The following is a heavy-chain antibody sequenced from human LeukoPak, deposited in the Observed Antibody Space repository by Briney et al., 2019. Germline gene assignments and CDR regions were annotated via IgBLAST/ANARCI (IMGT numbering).Heavy chain of an antibody. V-gene: IGHV4-39*01. CDR1: GGSISSSSYY. CDR3: ARILLWFGELGDTYYFDY. D-gene: IGHD3-10*01. J-gene: IGHJ4*02. CDR2: IYYSGST. Sequence: SETLSLTCTVSGGSISSSSYYWGWIRQPPGKGLEWIGSIYYSGSTYYNPSLKSRVTISVDTSENQFSLKLSSVTAADTAVYYCARILLWFGELGDTYYFDYWGQGTLVTVSS.